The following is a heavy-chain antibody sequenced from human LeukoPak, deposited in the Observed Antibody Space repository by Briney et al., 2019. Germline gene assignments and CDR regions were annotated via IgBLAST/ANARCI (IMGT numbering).Heavy chain of an antibody. V-gene: IGHV3-23*01. Sequence: GGSLRLSCAASGFTFSNYAMSWVRQAPGKGLEWVSAVSGSSGSAYYADSVKGRFTISRDNSKNTLYLQMNSLRAEDTAVYYCASDCSSTSCYKNAFDIWGQGTMVTVSS. J-gene: IGHJ3*02. CDR3: ASDCSSTSCYKNAFDI. D-gene: IGHD2-2*02. CDR1: GFTFSNYA. CDR2: VSGSSGSA.